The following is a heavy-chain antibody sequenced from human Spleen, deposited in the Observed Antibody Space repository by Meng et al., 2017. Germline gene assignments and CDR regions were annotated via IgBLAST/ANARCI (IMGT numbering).Heavy chain of an antibody. Sequence: QVAVVQSGAEVKKPGASVEVSCKASGYTFPDYWLHWVRRAPGQGLEWMGRINPKSGDTHYAQRFQGRVTMTGDTSISTAYMELSGLRSDDTAMYYCARDEDISAAGKLFGDYWGQGTLVTVSS. CDR3: ARDEDISAAGKLFGDY. J-gene: IGHJ4*02. CDR1: GYTFPDYW. CDR2: INPKSGDT. V-gene: IGHV1-2*06. D-gene: IGHD6-13*01.